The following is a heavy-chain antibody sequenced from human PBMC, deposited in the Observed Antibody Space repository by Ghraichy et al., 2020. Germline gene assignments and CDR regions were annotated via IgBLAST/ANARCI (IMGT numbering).Heavy chain of an antibody. V-gene: IGHV3-48*03. CDR3: ARGYASFGA. Sequence: GGSLRLSCAASGFTFSSYEMNWVRQAPGKGLEWVSYIAVGGSTIYYADSVKGRFTISRDNAKNALYLQMNSLRVEDTALYYCARGYASFGAWGQGTTVTVSS. CDR2: IAVGGSTI. D-gene: IGHD2-2*01. CDR1: GFTFSSYE. J-gene: IGHJ6*02.